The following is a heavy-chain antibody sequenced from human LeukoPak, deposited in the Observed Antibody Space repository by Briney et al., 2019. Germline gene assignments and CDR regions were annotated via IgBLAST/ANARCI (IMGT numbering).Heavy chain of an antibody. CDR3: ASSAALYVTDAFDI. V-gene: IGHV4-30-2*01. CDR1: GGSISSGGYS. Sequence: KPSQTLSLTCAVSGGSISSGGYSWSWIRQPPGKGLEWIGYIYHSGSTYYNPSLKSRVTISVDRSKNQFSLKLSSVTAADTAVYYCASSAALYVTDAFDIWGQGTMVTVSA. CDR2: IYHSGST. D-gene: IGHD3-10*02. J-gene: IGHJ3*02.